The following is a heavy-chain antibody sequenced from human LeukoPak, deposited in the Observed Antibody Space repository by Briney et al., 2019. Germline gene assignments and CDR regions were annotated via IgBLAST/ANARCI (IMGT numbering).Heavy chain of an antibody. CDR1: GGSFSGYY. CDR2: INHSGST. V-gene: IGHV4-34*09. CDR3: ARVPPRLRYFDY. J-gene: IGHJ4*02. Sequence: PSETLSLTCAVYGGSFSGYYWSWIRQPPGKGLEWIGEINHSGSTNYNPSLKSRVTISVDTSKNQFSLKLSSVTAADTAVYYCARVPPRLRYFDYWGQGTLVTVSS. D-gene: IGHD3-9*01.